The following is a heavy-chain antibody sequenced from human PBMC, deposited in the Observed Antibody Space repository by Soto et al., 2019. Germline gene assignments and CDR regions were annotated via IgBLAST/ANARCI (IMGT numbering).Heavy chain of an antibody. CDR2: IYPGDSDT. Sequence: QSQRNSYRVSGYSFANHGVGWVRQIPGKGLEWMGIIYPGDSDTRYSPSFQGQVTISADKSISTAYLQWSSLKASDTAMYYCARTESGYSYGFADVWGQGTTVTVSS. J-gene: IGHJ6*02. CDR1: GYSFANHG. V-gene: IGHV5-51*01. CDR3: ARTESGYSYGFADV. D-gene: IGHD5-18*01.